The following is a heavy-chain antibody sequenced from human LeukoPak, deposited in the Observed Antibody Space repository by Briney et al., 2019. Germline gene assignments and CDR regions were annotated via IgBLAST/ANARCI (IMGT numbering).Heavy chain of an antibody. J-gene: IGHJ4*02. V-gene: IGHV4-34*01. CDR2: INHSGST. Sequence: SETLSLTCAVYGGSFNGYYWSWIRQPPGKGLEWIGEINHSGSTNYNPSLKSRVTISVDTSKNQFSLKLSSVTAADTAVYYCARYSSRYCSGGSCPRANFDYWGQGTLVTVSS. D-gene: IGHD2-15*01. CDR1: GGSFNGYY. CDR3: ARYSSRYCSGGSCPRANFDY.